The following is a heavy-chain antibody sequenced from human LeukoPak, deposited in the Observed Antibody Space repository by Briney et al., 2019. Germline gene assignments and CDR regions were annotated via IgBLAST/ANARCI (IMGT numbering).Heavy chain of an antibody. CDR3: ARGRRSYYDSSGYKYFDY. D-gene: IGHD3-22*01. Sequence: SETLSLTCAVYGGSFSGYYWSWIRQPPGKGLEGIGEINHSGSTNYNPSLKSRVTISVDTSKNQFSLKLSSVTAADTAVYYCARGRRSYYDSSGYKYFDYWGQGTLVTVSS. J-gene: IGHJ4*02. CDR2: INHSGST. V-gene: IGHV4-34*01. CDR1: GGSFSGYY.